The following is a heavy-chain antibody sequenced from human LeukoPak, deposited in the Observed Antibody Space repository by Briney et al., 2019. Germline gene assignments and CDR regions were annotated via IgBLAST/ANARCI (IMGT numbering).Heavy chain of an antibody. J-gene: IGHJ6*02. CDR2: ISAYNGNT. CDR1: GYTFTSYG. V-gene: IGHV1-18*01. CDR3: ARALRPDCSGGSCYLRSFYYYYYGMDV. D-gene: IGHD2-15*01. Sequence: ASVKVSCKASGYTFTSYGISWVRQAPGQGLEWMGWISAYNGNTNYVQKLQGRVTMTTDTSTSTAYMELRSLRSDDTAVYYCARALRPDCSGGSCYLRSFYYYYYGMDVWGQGTTVTVSS.